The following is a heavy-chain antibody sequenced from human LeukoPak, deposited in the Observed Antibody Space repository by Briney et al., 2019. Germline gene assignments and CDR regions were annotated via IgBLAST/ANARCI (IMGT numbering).Heavy chain of an antibody. V-gene: IGHV3-21*01. D-gene: IGHD2-2*01. CDR3: ARDRSQNRGEEYQLPIDY. CDR1: GFTFSSYS. J-gene: IGHJ4*02. Sequence: GGSLRLSCAASGFTFSSYSMNWVRQAPGKGLEWVSSISSSSSYIYYADSVKGRFTISRDNAKNSLYLQMNSLRAEDTAVYYCARDRSQNRGEEYQLPIDYWGQGTLVTVSS. CDR2: ISSSSSYI.